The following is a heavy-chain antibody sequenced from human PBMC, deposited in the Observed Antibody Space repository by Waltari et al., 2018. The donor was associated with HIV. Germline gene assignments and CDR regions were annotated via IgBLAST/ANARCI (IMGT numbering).Heavy chain of an antibody. J-gene: IGHJ3*02. V-gene: IGHV4-30-4*08. CDR1: GGSVSSGDFY. CDR2: IYYSGST. Sequence: QVQLRESGPGLVKPSQTLSLTCSVSGGSVSSGDFYWSWLRQPPGKGLEWIGYIYYSGSTYYNPSLKSRLSLSVDTSKNQFSLELNSVTAADTAVYYCATRCGTASCHYVAFDIWGQGTMVTVSS. D-gene: IGHD2-2*01. CDR3: ATRCGTASCHYVAFDI.